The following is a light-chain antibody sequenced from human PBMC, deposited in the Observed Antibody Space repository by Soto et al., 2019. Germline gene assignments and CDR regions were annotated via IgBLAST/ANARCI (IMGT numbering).Light chain of an antibody. CDR3: GSYAGSNTWV. CDR1: SSDVGGYNY. CDR2: DVN. V-gene: IGLV2-11*01. Sequence: QSALTQPRSVSGSPGQSVAISFAGTSSDVGGYNYVSWYQQHPGKAPKLMIYDVNKRPSGVPDRFSGSKSGNTASLTISGLQAEDEADYCCGSYAGSNTWVFGGGTKLTVL. J-gene: IGLJ3*02.